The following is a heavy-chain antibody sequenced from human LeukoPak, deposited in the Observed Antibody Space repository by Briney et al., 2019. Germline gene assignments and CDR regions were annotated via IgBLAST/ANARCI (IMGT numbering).Heavy chain of an antibody. V-gene: IGHV3-9*01. CDR2: ISWNSGSI. J-gene: IGHJ4*02. Sequence: GGSLRLSCAASGFTFDDYAMHWVRQAPGKGLEWVSGISWNSGSIGYADSVKGRFTISRDNAKNSLYLQMNSLRAEDTALYYCEKAEAGVAARAWGYWGQGPLVTVSS. CDR1: GFTFDDYA. D-gene: IGHD6-6*01. CDR3: EKAEAGVAARAWGY.